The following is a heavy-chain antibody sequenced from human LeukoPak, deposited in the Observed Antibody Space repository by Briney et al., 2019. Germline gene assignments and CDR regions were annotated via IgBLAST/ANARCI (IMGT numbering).Heavy chain of an antibody. CDR3: VREGFPHPLGY. Sequence: GGSLRLSCAASGFTVSNNYMSWVRQPPGKGLEWVSIIYRGGDTYYADSVKGRFTISRDSSKNTLYLQMNSLRAEDTAMYHCVREGFPHPLGYWGRGTLVTVSS. V-gene: IGHV3-53*01. CDR1: GFTVSNNY. D-gene: IGHD2/OR15-2a*01. CDR2: IYRGGDT. J-gene: IGHJ4*02.